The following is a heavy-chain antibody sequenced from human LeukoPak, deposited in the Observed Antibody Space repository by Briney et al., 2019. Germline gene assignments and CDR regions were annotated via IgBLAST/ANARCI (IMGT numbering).Heavy chain of an antibody. V-gene: IGHV4-39*01. D-gene: IGHD6-13*01. CDR2: IYYSGST. Sequence: PSETLSLTCTVSGGSISSSSYYWGWIRPPPGQGLEWIGSIYYSGSTYYNPSLKSRVTISVDTSKNQFSLKLSSVTAADTAVYYCARGAAAGPSRFDPWGQGTLVTVSS. CDR1: GGSISSSSYY. CDR3: ARGAAAGPSRFDP. J-gene: IGHJ5*02.